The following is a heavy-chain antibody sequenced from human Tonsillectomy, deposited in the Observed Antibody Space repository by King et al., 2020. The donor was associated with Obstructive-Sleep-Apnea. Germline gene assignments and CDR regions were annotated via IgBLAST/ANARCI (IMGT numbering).Heavy chain of an antibody. J-gene: IGHJ4*02. V-gene: IGHV4-59*01. Sequence: VQLQESGPGLVKPSETLSLTCTVSGGSISTYYWSWIRQPPGKGLGWIGYVYYSGSTNYNPSLKSRVTISVDTSKNQFSLKLSSVTAADTAVYYCARGPSSSWYLVDYWGQGTLVTVSS. CDR3: ARGPSSSWYLVDY. D-gene: IGHD6-13*01. CDR1: GGSISTYY. CDR2: VYYSGST.